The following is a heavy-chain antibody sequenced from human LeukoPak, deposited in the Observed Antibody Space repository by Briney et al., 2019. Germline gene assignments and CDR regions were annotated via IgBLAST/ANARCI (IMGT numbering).Heavy chain of an antibody. D-gene: IGHD6-13*01. Sequence: PGGSLRLSCAASGFTFSSYSMNWVRQAPGKGLEWVSGINWNGGSTGYADSVKGRFTISRDNAKNSLYLQMNSLRAEDTAVYYCARVQRSSSERSIDYWGQGTLVTVSS. CDR1: GFTFSSYS. CDR3: ARVQRSSSERSIDY. CDR2: INWNGGST. V-gene: IGHV3-20*04. J-gene: IGHJ4*02.